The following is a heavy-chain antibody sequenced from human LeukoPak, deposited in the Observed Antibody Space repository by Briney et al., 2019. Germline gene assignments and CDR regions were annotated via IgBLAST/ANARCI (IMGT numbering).Heavy chain of an antibody. CDR3: AKGPLLWD. CDR1: GFTFSTYG. Sequence: PGGSLRLSCAASGFTFSTYGMSWVRQAPGKGLEWVSAVTGGGGTTYYADSVKGRFTISRDNSKNTLYLQMNSLRAEDTAVYYCAKGPLLWDWGQGTLVTVSS. D-gene: IGHD2/OR15-2a*01. J-gene: IGHJ4*02. CDR2: VTGGGGTT. V-gene: IGHV3-23*01.